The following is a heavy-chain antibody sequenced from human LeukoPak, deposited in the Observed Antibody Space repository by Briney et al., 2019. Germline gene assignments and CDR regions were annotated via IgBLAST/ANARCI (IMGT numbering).Heavy chain of an antibody. D-gene: IGHD6-19*01. J-gene: IGHJ4*02. CDR3: ARAVAGMNFDY. Sequence: ASVKVSCKASGYTFTDYYMHWVRQAPGQGLEWMGWINPNSGGTNYAQKFQGRVTMTTDTSISTAYMELSRLRSDDTAVYYCARAVAGMNFDYWGQGTLVTVSS. CDR2: INPNSGGT. V-gene: IGHV1-2*02. CDR1: GYTFTDYY.